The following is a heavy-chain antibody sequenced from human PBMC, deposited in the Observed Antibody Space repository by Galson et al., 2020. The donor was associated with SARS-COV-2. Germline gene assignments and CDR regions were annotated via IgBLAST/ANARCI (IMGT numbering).Heavy chain of an antibody. Sequence: GGSLRLSCAASGFTSSSYGMHWVRQAPGKGLEWVAVISYDGSNKYYADSVKGRFTISRDNSKNTLYLQMNSLRAEDTAVYYCAKDQGAAFDYWGQGTLVTVSS. J-gene: IGHJ4*02. V-gene: IGHV3-30*18. D-gene: IGHD2-15*01. CDR3: AKDQGAAFDY. CDR1: GFTSSSYG. CDR2: ISYDGSNK.